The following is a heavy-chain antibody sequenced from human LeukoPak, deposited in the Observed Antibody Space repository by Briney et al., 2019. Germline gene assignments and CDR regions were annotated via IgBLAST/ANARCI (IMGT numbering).Heavy chain of an antibody. CDR2: VDGGGST. CDR1: GFTFRNYA. CDR3: AKDPGVLLWFGELSYFDY. Sequence: GGSLRLSCAASGFTFRNYAMSWVRQAPGKALEWVSRVDGGGSTSYADSVRGRFSISRDSSKSTLYLQMGSLRGEDTAVYYCAKDPGVLLWFGELSYFDYWGQGTLVTVSS. J-gene: IGHJ4*02. D-gene: IGHD3-10*01. V-gene: IGHV3-23*01.